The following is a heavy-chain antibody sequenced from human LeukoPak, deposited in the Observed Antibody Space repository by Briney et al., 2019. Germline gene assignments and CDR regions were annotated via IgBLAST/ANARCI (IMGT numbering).Heavy chain of an antibody. D-gene: IGHD4-17*01. J-gene: IGHJ4*02. Sequence: ASVKVSCKASGYTFTNYGISWVRQAPGQGLEWMGWISAYNGNTNYAQKFQGRVTMTSDTSTSTAYMELRSLRSDDTAVYYCARDRDYGDYNTQDLFVYWGQGTLVTVSS. CDR1: GYTFTNYG. CDR3: ARDRDYGDYNTQDLFVY. V-gene: IGHV1-18*01. CDR2: ISAYNGNT.